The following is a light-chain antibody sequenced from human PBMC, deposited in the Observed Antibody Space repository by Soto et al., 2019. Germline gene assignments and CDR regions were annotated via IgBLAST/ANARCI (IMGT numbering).Light chain of an antibody. V-gene: IGKV3-20*01. CDR3: QQFSSYPLT. CDR1: QTVRNNY. CDR2: DAS. J-gene: IGKJ4*01. Sequence: EFVLTQSPGTLSLSPGERATLSCRASQTVRNNYLAWYQQKPGQAPRLXIYDASSRATGIPDRFSGGGSGTDFTLTISRLEPEDFAVYYCQQFSSYPLTFGGGTKVDI.